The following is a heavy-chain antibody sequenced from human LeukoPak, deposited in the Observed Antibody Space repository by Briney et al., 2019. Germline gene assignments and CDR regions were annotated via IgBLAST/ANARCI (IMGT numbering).Heavy chain of an antibody. V-gene: IGHV3-30*03. Sequence: GGSLRLSCAASGFTFSSYGMHWVRQAPGKGLEWVAVISDDGSNKYYVDSVKGRVTISRDNSKNTLFLQMNSLRAEDTAVYYCARGFKDYYDNSGYYYYFDYWGQGTLVTVSS. D-gene: IGHD3-22*01. CDR1: GFTFSSYG. J-gene: IGHJ4*02. CDR3: ARGFKDYYDNSGYYYYFDY. CDR2: ISDDGSNK.